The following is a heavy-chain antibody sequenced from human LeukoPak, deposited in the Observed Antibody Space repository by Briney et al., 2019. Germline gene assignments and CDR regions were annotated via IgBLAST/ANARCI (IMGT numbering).Heavy chain of an antibody. Sequence: GASVKVSCKASGHTFTGYYMHWVRQAPGQGLEWMGWINPNSGGTNYAQKFQGRVTMTRDTSISTAYMELSRLRSDDTAVYYCARAYCSSTSCYYYYMDVWGKGTTVTISS. J-gene: IGHJ6*03. CDR3: ARAYCSSTSCYYYYMDV. D-gene: IGHD2-2*01. CDR2: INPNSGGT. V-gene: IGHV1-2*02. CDR1: GHTFTGYY.